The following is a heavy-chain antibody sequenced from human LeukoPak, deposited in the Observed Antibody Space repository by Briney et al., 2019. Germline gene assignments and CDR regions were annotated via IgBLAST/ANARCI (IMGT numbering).Heavy chain of an antibody. J-gene: IGHJ4*02. Sequence: TAGALSLTFAVYGGSFNGHYGSWIRQPPGKGLEWIGEINQSGSTNYNPSLKSRVTISVDTSKNQFSLKLSSVTAADTAVYYCARRVEEQLVGTHFDYWGQGTLVTVSS. CDR2: INQSGST. CDR3: ARRVEEQLVGTHFDY. CDR1: GGSFNGHY. V-gene: IGHV4-34*01. D-gene: IGHD6-6*01.